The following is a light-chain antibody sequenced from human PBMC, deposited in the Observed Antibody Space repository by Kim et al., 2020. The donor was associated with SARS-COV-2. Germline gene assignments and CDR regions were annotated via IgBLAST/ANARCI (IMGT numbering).Light chain of an antibody. CDR1: QNIRGW. Sequence: DIQMTQTPSTLSAAVGDSVTITCRASQNIRGWLAWYQQKPGKAPKLLIQEASNLESGVPSRFSGSGSGKEFTFTITSLQPDDSATYYCQQYDGYWTFGQGTKVEIK. CDR3: QQYDGYWT. CDR2: EAS. V-gene: IGKV1-5*03. J-gene: IGKJ1*01.